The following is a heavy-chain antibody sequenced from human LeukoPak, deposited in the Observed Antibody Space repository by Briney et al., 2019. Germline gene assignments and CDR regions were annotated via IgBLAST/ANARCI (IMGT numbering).Heavy chain of an antibody. CDR2: INHSGST. J-gene: IGHJ4*02. D-gene: IGHD6-19*01. CDR3: ARHRQQWLVRSFQYYFDY. CDR1: GGSFSGYY. Sequence: PSETLSLTCAVYGGSFSGYYWSWIRQPPGKGLEWIGEINHSGSTNYNPSLKSRVTISVDTSKNQFSLKLSSVTAADTAVYYCARHRQQWLVRSFQYYFDYWGQGTLVTVSS. V-gene: IGHV4-34*01.